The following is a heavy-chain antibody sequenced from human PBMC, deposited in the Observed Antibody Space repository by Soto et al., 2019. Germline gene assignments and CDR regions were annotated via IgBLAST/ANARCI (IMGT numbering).Heavy chain of an antibody. J-gene: IGHJ4*02. CDR3: SGGSGYHFFDF. D-gene: IGHD3-22*01. Sequence: GGSLRLSCAASEFTFSSYAMSWVRQAPGKGLEWVSAISGSGGSTYYADSVKGRFTISRDNSKNMLYLQMNRLSAEDTAVYYCSGGSGYHFFDFWGQGTLVTVSS. CDR2: ISGSGGST. CDR1: EFTFSSYA. V-gene: IGHV3-23*01.